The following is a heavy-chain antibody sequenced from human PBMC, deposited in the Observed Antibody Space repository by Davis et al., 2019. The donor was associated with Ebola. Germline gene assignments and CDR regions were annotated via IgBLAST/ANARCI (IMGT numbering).Heavy chain of an antibody. V-gene: IGHV3-23*01. CDR3: AKANTLTSAFDH. Sequence: PGGSLRLSCAGSGFTFNFFAMSWVRQAPGKGLEWLSRIGGSSIITYYADSVRGRFTVSRDNSKNTLFLQMDSLSAEDTAIYFCAKANTLTSAFDHWGQGTLVTVSS. D-gene: IGHD4-17*01. CDR1: GFTFNFFA. CDR2: IGGSSIIT. J-gene: IGHJ4*02.